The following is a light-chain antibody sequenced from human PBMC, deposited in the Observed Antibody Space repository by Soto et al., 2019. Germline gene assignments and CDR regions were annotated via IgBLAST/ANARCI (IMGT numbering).Light chain of an antibody. J-gene: IGLJ2*01. Sequence: QSVLTQPASVSGSPGQSITISCTGTSSDVGNYNLVSWYQQHPGKAPKLIIYEVSKRPSGVSNRFSGSKSGNTASLTISGLQAVDEADYHCCSYAGSSTDVVFGGGTKLTVL. CDR1: SSDVGNYNL. CDR3: CSYAGSSTDVV. V-gene: IGLV2-23*02. CDR2: EVS.